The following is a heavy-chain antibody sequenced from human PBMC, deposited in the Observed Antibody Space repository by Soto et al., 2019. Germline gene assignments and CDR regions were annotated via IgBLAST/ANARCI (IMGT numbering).Heavy chain of an antibody. V-gene: IGHV4-34*01. CDR1: CGSFSCYY. Sequence: PSETLSLTCAVYCGSFSCYYWSWIRQPPGKGLEWIGEINHSGSTYYNPSLKSRVTISVDRSKNQFSLKLSSVTAADTAVYYCARVPDRWGQGTLVTVSS. D-gene: IGHD2-2*01. J-gene: IGHJ5*02. CDR3: ARVPDR. CDR2: INHSGST.